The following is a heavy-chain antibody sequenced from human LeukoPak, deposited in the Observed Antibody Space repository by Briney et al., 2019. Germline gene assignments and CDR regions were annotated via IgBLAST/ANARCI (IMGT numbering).Heavy chain of an antibody. CDR2: ISRSGETK. J-gene: IGHJ4*02. Sequence: PGGSLRLSCAASGFTFSSYNMNWVRQAPGKGLEWVSHISRSGETKYYEKSVQGRFTISRDNARNSLFLQMNFLRAEDTAVYYCARDPPVTTGSWGQGTLVSVSS. CDR3: ARDPPVTTGS. V-gene: IGHV3-48*04. D-gene: IGHD4-17*01. CDR1: GFTFSSYN.